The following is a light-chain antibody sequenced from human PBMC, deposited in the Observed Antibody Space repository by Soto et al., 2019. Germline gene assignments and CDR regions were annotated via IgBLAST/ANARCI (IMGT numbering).Light chain of an antibody. CDR2: EVT. CDR1: SSDVGFYNF. V-gene: IGLV2-8*01. CDR3: ASYVGTSLFV. Sequence: QSALTQPPSASGSPGQSLTISCTGTSSDVGFYNFVSWYQQRPGKAPKLVIYEVTKRPSGVPDRFSGSNPDSTASLTVSGLQADDEADYYCASYVGTSLFVFGSGTKVTVL. J-gene: IGLJ1*01.